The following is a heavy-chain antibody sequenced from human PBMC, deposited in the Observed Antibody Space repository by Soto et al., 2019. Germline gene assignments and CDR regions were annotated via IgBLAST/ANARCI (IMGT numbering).Heavy chain of an antibody. Sequence: GGSLRLSCAASGFTFSSYGMHWVHQAPGKGLEWVAVISYDGSNKYYADSVKGRFTISRDNSKNTLYLQMNSLRAEDTAVYYCAKDRYSSGWRNYYYYGTDVWGQGTTVTVSS. CDR3: AKDRYSSGWRNYYYYGTDV. V-gene: IGHV3-30*18. D-gene: IGHD6-19*01. J-gene: IGHJ6*02. CDR2: ISYDGSNK. CDR1: GFTFSSYG.